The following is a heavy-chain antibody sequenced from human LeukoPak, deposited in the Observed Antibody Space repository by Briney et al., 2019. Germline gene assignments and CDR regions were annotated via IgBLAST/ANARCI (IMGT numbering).Heavy chain of an antibody. D-gene: IGHD6-13*01. CDR3: ARLRGSSLDAFDI. CDR1: GGSISSYY. CDR2: IYYSGST. Sequence: PSETLSLTCTVSGGSISSYYWSWIRHPPGKGLEWIGYIYYSGSTNYNPSLKSRVTISVDTSKNQFSLKLSSVTAADTAVYYCARLRGSSLDAFDIWGQGTMVTVSS. V-gene: IGHV4-59*01. J-gene: IGHJ3*02.